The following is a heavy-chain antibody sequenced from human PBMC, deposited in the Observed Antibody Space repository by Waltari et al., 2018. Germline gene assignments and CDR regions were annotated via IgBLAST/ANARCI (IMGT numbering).Heavy chain of an antibody. CDR3: AKRGEKGLGGPPY. CDR2: ISGSGGST. D-gene: IGHD7-27*01. Sequence: SCAASGFTFSSYAMSWVRQAPGKGLEWVSAISGSGGSTYYADSVKGRFTISRDNSKNTLYLQMNSLRAEDTAVYYCAKRGEKGLGGPPYWGQGTLVTVSS. V-gene: IGHV3-23*01. CDR1: GFTFSSYA. J-gene: IGHJ4*02.